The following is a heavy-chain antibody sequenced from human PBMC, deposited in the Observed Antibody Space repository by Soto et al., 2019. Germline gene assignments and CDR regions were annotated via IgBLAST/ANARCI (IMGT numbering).Heavy chain of an antibody. CDR2: ISYDGSNK. Sequence: GGSLRLSCAASGFTFSSYAMHWVRQAPGKGLEWVAVISYDGSNKYYADSVKGRFTISRDNSKNTLYLQMNSLRAEDTAVYYCARDGIKIFGVVNYFDYCGQGTLVTVYS. CDR3: ARDGIKIFGVVNYFDY. CDR1: GFTFSSYA. J-gene: IGHJ4*02. D-gene: IGHD3-3*01. V-gene: IGHV3-30-3*01.